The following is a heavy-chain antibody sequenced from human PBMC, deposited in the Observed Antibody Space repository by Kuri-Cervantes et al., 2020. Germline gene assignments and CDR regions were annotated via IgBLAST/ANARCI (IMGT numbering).Heavy chain of an antibody. CDR3: ARDRGYYGSGNYFDY. Sequence: GESLKISCAASGFTFSDYYINWIRQAPGRGLEWVAVISYDGSNKYYADSVKGRFTISRDNSKNTLYLQMNSLRAEDTAVYYCARDRGYYGSGNYFDYWGQGTLVTVSS. CDR1: GFTFSDYY. D-gene: IGHD3-10*01. J-gene: IGHJ4*02. V-gene: IGHV3-30-3*01. CDR2: ISYDGSNK.